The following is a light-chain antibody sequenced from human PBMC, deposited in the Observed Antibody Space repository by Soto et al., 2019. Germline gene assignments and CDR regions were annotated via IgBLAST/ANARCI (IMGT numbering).Light chain of an antibody. CDR2: AAS. V-gene: IGKV1-8*01. CDR3: QQYYSFPPT. Sequence: AIQLTQSPSSLSASVGDSVTITCRASQGISRYLSWYQQKPGRAPKLLISAASTLQSGVPARFSGSGSGTDFTLTISCLQSEDFATYYCQQYYSFPPTFGQGTKVEIK. CDR1: QGISRY. J-gene: IGKJ1*01.